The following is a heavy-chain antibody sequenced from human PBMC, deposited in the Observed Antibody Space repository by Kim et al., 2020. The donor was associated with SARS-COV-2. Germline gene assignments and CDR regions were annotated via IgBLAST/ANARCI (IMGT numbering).Heavy chain of an antibody. Sequence: GGSLRLSCAASGFTFSNYTMHWVRQAPGKGLEWVAVISFDLSNKYYADSVKGRFTISRDNSKNTLYLQMNSLRAEDMAVYYCARGPRPMVVVGAVAYWGQGTLVTVSS. J-gene: IGHJ4*02. D-gene: IGHD3-10*01. CDR3: ARGPRPMVVVGAVAY. V-gene: IGHV3-30*04. CDR2: ISFDLSNK. CDR1: GFTFSNYT.